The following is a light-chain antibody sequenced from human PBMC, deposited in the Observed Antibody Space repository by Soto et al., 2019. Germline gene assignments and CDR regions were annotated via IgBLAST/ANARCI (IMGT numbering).Light chain of an antibody. V-gene: IGKV3-15*01. CDR3: QQYGDSPQT. CDR2: GAS. Sequence: EMVVTQSPATLSVSPGERATLSCRASQDVSSNLAWYQQKPGQAPSLLIYGASTRATGTPARFSGSGSGTEFTLTITRLEPEDFAVYYCQQYGDSPQTFGPGTKVDIK. J-gene: IGKJ1*01. CDR1: QDVSSN.